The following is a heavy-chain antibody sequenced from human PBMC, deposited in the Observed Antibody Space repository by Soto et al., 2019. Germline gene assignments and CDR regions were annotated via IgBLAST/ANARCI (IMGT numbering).Heavy chain of an antibody. CDR2: IYNGGST. CDR1: GDSVSSVGFH. D-gene: IGHD3-3*01. Sequence: PSETLSLTCTVSGDSVSSVGFHWAWLRRPPVKGLEWIGYIYNGGSTYYRPSLESRMDMSLDATRNHYSLRLTSVTAADTAVYFCARAPVGLDTISYFDYWGQGKLVTVYS. J-gene: IGHJ4*02. CDR3: ARAPVGLDTISYFDY. V-gene: IGHV4-30-4*01.